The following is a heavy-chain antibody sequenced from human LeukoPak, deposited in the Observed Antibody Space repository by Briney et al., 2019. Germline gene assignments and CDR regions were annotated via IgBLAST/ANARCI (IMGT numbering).Heavy chain of an antibody. V-gene: IGHV4-4*07. CDR1: GGSISSYY. D-gene: IGHD2-2*01. CDR2: IYTSGST. J-gene: IGHJ3*02. CDR3: AGGYCSSTSCYLEAFDI. Sequence: SETLSLTCTVSGGSISSYYWSWIRQPAGKGLEWIGRIYTSGSTNYNPSLKSRVTMSVDTSKNQFSLKLSSVTAADTAVYHCAGGYCSSTSCYLEAFDIWGQGTMVTVSS.